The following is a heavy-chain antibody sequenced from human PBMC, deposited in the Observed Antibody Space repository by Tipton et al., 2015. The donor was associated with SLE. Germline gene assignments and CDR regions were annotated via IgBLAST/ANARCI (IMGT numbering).Heavy chain of an antibody. J-gene: IGHJ4*02. CDR1: GFTFSSYS. CDR3: AKSSAWGPYYLDH. Sequence: SLRLSCVGAGFTFSSYSMIWVRQAPGKGLEWVAFISSRSRFRYYADSVEGRFTISRDNSKNMLYLQMNSLRAEDTAVYFCAKSSAWGPYYLDHWGQGTLVTVSS. CDR2: ISSRSRFR. V-gene: IGHV3-21*04. D-gene: IGHD3-22*01.